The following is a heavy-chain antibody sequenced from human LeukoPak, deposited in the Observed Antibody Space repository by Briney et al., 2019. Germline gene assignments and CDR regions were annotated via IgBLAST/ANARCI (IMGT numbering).Heavy chain of an antibody. J-gene: IGHJ4*02. CDR3: ARGIAAAGAASPSYHFDY. V-gene: IGHV4-34*01. D-gene: IGHD6-13*01. CDR2: INHSGST. CDR1: GGSFSGYY. Sequence: SETLSLTCAVYGGSFSGYYWSWIRQPPGKGLEWIGEINHSGSTNYNPSLKSRVTISVDTSKNQFSLKLSSVTAADTAVYYCARGIAAAGAASPSYHFDYWGQGTLVTVSS.